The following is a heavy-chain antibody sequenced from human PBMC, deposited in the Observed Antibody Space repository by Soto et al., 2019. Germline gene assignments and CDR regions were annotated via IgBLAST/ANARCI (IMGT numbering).Heavy chain of an antibody. V-gene: IGHV4-59*01. CDR2: IYYSGST. Sequence: PSETLSLTCTVSGGSISSYYWSWIRQPPGKGLEWIGYIYYSGSTNYNPSLKSRVTISVDTSKNQFSLKLSSVTAADTAVYYCAKYSKPLLDGMDVWGQGTTVTVSS. J-gene: IGHJ6*02. D-gene: IGHD4-4*01. CDR1: GGSISSYY. CDR3: AKYSKPLLDGMDV.